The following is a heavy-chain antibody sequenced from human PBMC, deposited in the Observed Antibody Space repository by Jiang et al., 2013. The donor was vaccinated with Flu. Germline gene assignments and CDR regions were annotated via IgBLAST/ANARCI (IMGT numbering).Heavy chain of an antibody. V-gene: IGHV1-69*01. Sequence: GAEVKKPGSSVKVSCKASGGTFSSYDISWVRQAPGQGLEWVGGIIPLFGTPHLAQKFKGRVTITANESTTTAYMELSSLRSDDTAVYFCARLKYYDSFGYPSDFWGQGTLVTVS. CDR2: IIPLFGTP. J-gene: IGHJ4*02. CDR3: ARLKYYDSFGYPSDF. D-gene: IGHD3-22*01. CDR1: GGTFSSYD.